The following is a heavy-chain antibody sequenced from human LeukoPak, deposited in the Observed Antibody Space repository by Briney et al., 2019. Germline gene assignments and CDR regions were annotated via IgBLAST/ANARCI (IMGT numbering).Heavy chain of an antibody. CDR3: TTDEIRRYCSGGSCPTYYFDY. CDR1: GFTFSNAW. CDR2: IKSKTDGGTT. J-gene: IGHJ4*02. D-gene: IGHD2-15*01. V-gene: IGHV3-15*01. Sequence: GGSLRLSCAASGFTFSNAWMSWVRQAPGKGLEWVGRIKSKTDGGTTDYAAPVKGRFTISRDDSKNTLYLQMHSLKTEDTAVYYCTTDEIRRYCSGGSCPTYYFDYWGQGTLVTVSS.